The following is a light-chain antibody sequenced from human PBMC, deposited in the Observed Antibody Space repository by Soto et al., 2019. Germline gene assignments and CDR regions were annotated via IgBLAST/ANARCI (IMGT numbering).Light chain of an antibody. Sequence: QSVLTQPPSASGTPGQRVTISCSGSSSNIGSNFVYWYQQFPGTAPKLLIYRNNQRPLGVPDRFSGSKSGTSASLAISGLPSEDEADYYCAAWDDSLSGWVFGGGTKLTVL. V-gene: IGLV1-47*01. J-gene: IGLJ3*02. CDR1: SSNIGSNF. CDR2: RNN. CDR3: AAWDDSLSGWV.